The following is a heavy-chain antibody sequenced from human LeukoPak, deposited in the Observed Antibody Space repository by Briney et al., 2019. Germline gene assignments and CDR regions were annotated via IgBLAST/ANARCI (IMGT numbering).Heavy chain of an antibody. CDR3: ARDLRPYGSGGYSAFDI. D-gene: IGHD3-10*01. CDR2: IKQDGSEK. V-gene: IGHV3-7*01. Sequence: PGGSLRLSCAASGFTFSSYWMSWVRQAPGKGLEWVANIKQDGSEKYYVDSVEGRFTISRDNAKNSLYLQMNSLRAEDTAVYYCARDLRPYGSGGYSAFDIWGQGTMVTVSS. CDR1: GFTFSSYW. J-gene: IGHJ3*02.